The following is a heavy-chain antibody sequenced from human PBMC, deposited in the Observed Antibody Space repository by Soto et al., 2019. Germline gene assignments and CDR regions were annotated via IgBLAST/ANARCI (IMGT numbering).Heavy chain of an antibody. Sequence: TSETLSLTCSVSGGPISSSSSYWGWIRQPPGKGLEWIGYIYYSGSTYYKPSLKSRVTISVDTSKSQFSLWLNSVTAADTAVYYCARHLDYYDSSAYFDSWGPGTLVTVSS. V-gene: IGHV4-39*01. J-gene: IGHJ4*02. CDR1: GGPISSSSSY. CDR3: ARHLDYYDSSAYFDS. D-gene: IGHD3-22*01. CDR2: IYYSGST.